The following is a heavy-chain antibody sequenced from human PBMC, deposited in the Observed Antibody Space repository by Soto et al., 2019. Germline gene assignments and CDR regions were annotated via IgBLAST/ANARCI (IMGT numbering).Heavy chain of an antibody. J-gene: IGHJ4*02. CDR2: ISHDGRNK. D-gene: IGHD3-22*01. CDR1: GFTFSRYA. V-gene: IGHV3-30*04. Sequence: QVQLVESGGGVVQPGRSLRLSCAASGFTFSRYAMHWVRQAPGKGLEWVALISHDGRNKYYADSVKGRFTISRDNSKNTLYLEMNILRVEDTAVYYCARDLVFEAMIVVVITHFDYWGQGTLVTVSS. CDR3: ARDLVFEAMIVVVITHFDY.